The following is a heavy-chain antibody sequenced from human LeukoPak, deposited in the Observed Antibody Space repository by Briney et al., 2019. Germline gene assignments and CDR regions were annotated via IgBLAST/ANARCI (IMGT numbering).Heavy chain of an antibody. J-gene: IGHJ5*02. CDR1: GGSFSGYY. Sequence: PSETLSLTCAVYGGSFSGYYWSWIRQPPGKGLEWIGEINHSGSTNYNPSLKSRVTISVDTSKNQFSLKLSSVTAADTAVYYCARHPYGGYNWFDPWGQGTLVTVSS. CDR3: ARHPYGGYNWFDP. V-gene: IGHV4-34*01. CDR2: INHSGST. D-gene: IGHD3-10*01.